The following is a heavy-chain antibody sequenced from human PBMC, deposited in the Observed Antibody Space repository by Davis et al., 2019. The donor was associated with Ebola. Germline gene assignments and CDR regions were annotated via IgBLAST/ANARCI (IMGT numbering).Heavy chain of an antibody. Sequence: GESLKISCAASGFTFSSYGMHWVRQAPGKGLEWVAVISYDGSNKYYADSVKGRFTISRDNTKNSLYLQMNSLRAEDTAVYYCVRDGWDSLFDYWGQGTMVTVSS. CDR2: ISYDGSNK. CDR1: GFTFSSYG. CDR3: VRDGWDSLFDY. D-gene: IGHD6-19*01. J-gene: IGHJ4*02. V-gene: IGHV3-30*03.